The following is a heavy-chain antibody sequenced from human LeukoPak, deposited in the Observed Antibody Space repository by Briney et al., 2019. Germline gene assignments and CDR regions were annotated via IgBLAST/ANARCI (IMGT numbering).Heavy chain of an antibody. CDR3: ARGGYSYGYGFDY. Sequence: GGSLRLSCAASGFTFSSYSMNWVRQAPGKGLAWVSSISSSSYIYYADSVKGRFTISRDNAKNSLYLQINSLRAEDTAVYYCARGGYSYGYGFDYWGQGTLVTVSS. CDR2: ISSSSYI. D-gene: IGHD5-18*01. CDR1: GFTFSSYS. V-gene: IGHV3-21*01. J-gene: IGHJ4*02.